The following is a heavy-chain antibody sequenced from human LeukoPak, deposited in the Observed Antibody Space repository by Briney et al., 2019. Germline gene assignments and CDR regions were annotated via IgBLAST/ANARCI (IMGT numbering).Heavy chain of an antibody. CDR2: ISGSGGST. D-gene: IGHD5-24*01. CDR1: GFTFSSYA. J-gene: IGHJ4*02. CDR3: AKDLRRLQLPGTFDY. V-gene: IGHV3-23*01. Sequence: GGSLRLSCAASGFTFSSYAMSWVRQVPGKGLEWVSAISGSGGSTYYADSVKGRFTISRDNSKNTLYLQMNSLRAEDTAVYYCAKDLRRLQLPGTFDYWGQGTLVTVSS.